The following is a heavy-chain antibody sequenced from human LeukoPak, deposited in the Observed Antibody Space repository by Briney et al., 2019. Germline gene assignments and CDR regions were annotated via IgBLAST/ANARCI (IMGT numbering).Heavy chain of an antibody. CDR1: GFTFSSYG. D-gene: IGHD5-24*01. Sequence: PGGSLRLSCAASGFTFSSYGMHWVRQAPGKGLEWVAFIRYDGSNKYYADSVKGRFTISRDNSKNTLYLQMNSLRAEDTAVYYCAFRPGGRWLQFSSQFSFDYWGQGTLVTVSS. V-gene: IGHV3-30*02. CDR2: IRYDGSNK. CDR3: AFRPGGRWLQFSSQFSFDY. J-gene: IGHJ4*02.